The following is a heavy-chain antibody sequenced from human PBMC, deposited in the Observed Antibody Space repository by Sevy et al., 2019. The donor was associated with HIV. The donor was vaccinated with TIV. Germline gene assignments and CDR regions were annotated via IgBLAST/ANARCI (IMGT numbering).Heavy chain of an antibody. D-gene: IGHD2-2*01. J-gene: IGHJ6*02. Sequence: GGSLRLSCAASGFIFSDFYMSWVRQAPGKGLEWISYISSRGSTIYYADSVKGRFTISRDNAKNSLYLQMNSLTAEDTAVYYCARDHVVVEPLANYGMDVWGQGTTVTVS. CDR1: GFIFSDFY. V-gene: IGHV3-11*01. CDR3: ARDHVVVEPLANYGMDV. CDR2: ISSRGSTI.